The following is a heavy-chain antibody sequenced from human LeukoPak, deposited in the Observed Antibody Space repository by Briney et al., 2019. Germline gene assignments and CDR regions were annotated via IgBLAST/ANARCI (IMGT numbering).Heavy chain of an antibody. V-gene: IGHV4-39*01. D-gene: IGHD1-20*01. CDR3: ARLSITGTSDY. J-gene: IGHJ4*02. CDR1: GGSISSIAYH. Sequence: SETLSLTCAVSGGSISSIAYHWGWIRQPPGKGLEWIGSVYYTGSTYYIPSLESRVTISVDTSENQFSLKLISVTAADTAVYYCARLSITGTSDYWGQGTLVTVSS. CDR2: VYYTGST.